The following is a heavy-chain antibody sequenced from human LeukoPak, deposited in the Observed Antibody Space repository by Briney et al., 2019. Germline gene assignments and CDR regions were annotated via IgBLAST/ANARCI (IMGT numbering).Heavy chain of an antibody. CDR2: IYYSGST. D-gene: IGHD3-3*01. J-gene: IGHJ4*02. CDR1: GGSISSGNYY. Sequence: PSQTLSLTCTVSGGSISSGNYYWSWIRQPPGRGLEWIGYIYYSGSTYYNPSLKSRVTISADTSENQLSLKVSSVTAADTAVYYCARVFGVMRDFDYWGQGTLVTVSS. V-gene: IGHV4-30-4*08. CDR3: ARVFGVMRDFDY.